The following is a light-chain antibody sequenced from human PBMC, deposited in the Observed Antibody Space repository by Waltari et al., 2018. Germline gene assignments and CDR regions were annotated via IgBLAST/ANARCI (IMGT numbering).Light chain of an antibody. Sequence: QSALTQPASVSGSPGQSITIPCTGTSSDVGGYNYVSWYQQHPGKAPKLMIYDVSNRPSWVSNRFSGSKSGNTASLTISGLQAEDEADYYCSSYISSSTLELFGGGTSLTVL. CDR2: DVS. CDR1: SSDVGGYNY. V-gene: IGLV2-14*03. J-gene: IGLJ2*01. CDR3: SSYISSSTLEL.